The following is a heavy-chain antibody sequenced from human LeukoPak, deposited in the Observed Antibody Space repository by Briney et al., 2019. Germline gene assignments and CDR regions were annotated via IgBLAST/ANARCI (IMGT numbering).Heavy chain of an antibody. Sequence: AGGSLRLSCAVSGFTFSSYAMHWVRQAPGKGLEWVAVISYDGSNKYYADSVKGRFTISRDNSKNTLYLQMNSLRAEDTAVYYCARSPSDPQLGIDYWGQGTLVTVSS. CDR3: ARSPSDPQLGIDY. CDR1: GFTFSSYA. CDR2: ISYDGSNK. V-gene: IGHV3-30*04. J-gene: IGHJ4*02. D-gene: IGHD3-10*01.